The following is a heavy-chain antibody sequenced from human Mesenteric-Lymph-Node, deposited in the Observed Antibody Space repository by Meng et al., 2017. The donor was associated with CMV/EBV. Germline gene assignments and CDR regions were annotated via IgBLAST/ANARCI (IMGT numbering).Heavy chain of an antibody. CDR2: ISWNSGSI. V-gene: IGHV3-9*01. J-gene: IGHJ6*02. D-gene: IGHD6-6*01. CDR3: AKDLAVSSSPYYYYGMDV. Sequence: GGSLRLSCAASGFTFDDYAMHWVRQAPGKGLEWVSGISWNSGSIGYADSVKGRFTISRDNAKNSLYLQMNSLRAEDTALYYCAKDLAVSSSPYYYYGMDVWGQGTMVTVSS. CDR1: GFTFDDYA.